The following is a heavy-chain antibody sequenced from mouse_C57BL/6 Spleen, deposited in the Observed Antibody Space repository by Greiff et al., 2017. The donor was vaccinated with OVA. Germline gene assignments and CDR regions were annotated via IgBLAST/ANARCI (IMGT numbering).Heavy chain of an antibody. CDR2: INPNNGGT. Sequence: EVQLQQSGPELVKPGASVKIPCKASGYTFTDYNMDWVKQSHGKSLEWIGDINPNNGGTIYNQKFKGKATLTVDTYSSTAYMEIRSLTSEDTAVYYCSRGCYYSNSITNNYAMDYWGQGTSVTVSS. V-gene: IGHV1-18*01. D-gene: IGHD2-5*01. CDR3: SRGCYYSNSITNNYAMDY. CDR1: GYTFTDYN. J-gene: IGHJ4*01.